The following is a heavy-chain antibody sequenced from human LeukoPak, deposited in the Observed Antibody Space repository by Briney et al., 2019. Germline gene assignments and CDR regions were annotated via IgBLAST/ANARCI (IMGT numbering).Heavy chain of an antibody. V-gene: IGHV4-39*01. J-gene: IGHJ4*02. CDR3: VSPRGFSYGYFDY. CDR2: IYYSGST. D-gene: IGHD5-18*01. Sequence: KTSETLSLTCTVSGGSISSNNYYWGWIRQPPGKGLEWIGSIYYSGSTYYNPSLKSRVTISVDTSKNQFSLKLSSVTAADTAVYYCVSPRGFSYGYFDYWGQGTLVTVSS. CDR1: GGSISSNNYY.